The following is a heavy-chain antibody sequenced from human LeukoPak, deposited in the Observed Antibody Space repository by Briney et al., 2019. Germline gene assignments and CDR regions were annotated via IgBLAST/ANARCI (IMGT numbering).Heavy chain of an antibody. J-gene: IGHJ4*02. V-gene: IGHV1-2*02. CDR3: ARVPASGWELLS. CDR1: GYTFTGYY. CDR2: INPNSGGT. D-gene: IGHD1-26*01. Sequence: VASVTVSCKASGYTFTGYYMHWVRQAPGQGLEWMGWINPNSGGTNYAQKFQGRVTMTRDTSISTAYMELSRLRSDDTAVYYCARVPASGWELLSWGQGTLVTVSS.